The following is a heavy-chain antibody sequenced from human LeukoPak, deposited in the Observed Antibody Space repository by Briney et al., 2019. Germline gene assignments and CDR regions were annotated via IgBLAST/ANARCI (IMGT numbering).Heavy chain of an antibody. V-gene: IGHV3-21*01. CDR2: ISSSSSYI. CDR1: GFTFSSYS. J-gene: IGHJ5*02. D-gene: IGHD2-2*01. Sequence: NPGGSLRLSCAASGFTFSSYSMNWVRQAPGKGLEWVSSISSSSSYIYYADSVKGRFTISRDNAKNSLYLQMNSLRAEDTAVYYCARGGIVVPAPRLDPWGQGTLVTVSS. CDR3: ARGGIVVPAPRLDP.